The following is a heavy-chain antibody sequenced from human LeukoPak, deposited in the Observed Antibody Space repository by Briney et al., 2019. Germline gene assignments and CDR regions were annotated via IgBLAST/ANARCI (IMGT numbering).Heavy chain of an antibody. D-gene: IGHD1-26*01. CDR2: LSSRSDYL. V-gene: IGHV3-23*01. J-gene: IGHJ4*02. CDR1: GLTFGTYA. Sequence: GGSLRLSCAASGLTFGTYAMSWVRQGPGKGLEWVSSLSSRSDYLYYADSVKGRFTISRDNSKNTLYLQMNSLRAEDTAVYYCAKDAIVGATHDYFDYWGQGTLVTVSS. CDR3: AKDAIVGATHDYFDY.